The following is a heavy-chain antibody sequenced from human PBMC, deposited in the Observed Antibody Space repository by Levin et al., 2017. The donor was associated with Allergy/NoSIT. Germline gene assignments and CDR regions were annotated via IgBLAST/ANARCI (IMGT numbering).Heavy chain of an antibody. D-gene: IGHD2-2*01. V-gene: IGHV5-51*01. CDR2: IYPGDSDT. CDR1: GYSFTSYW. Sequence: GESLKISCKGFGYSFTSYWIGWVRQMPGKGLEWMGIIYPGDSDTRYSPSFQGQVSISADKSISTAYLQWSSLKASDTAMYYCARHRGCSSTSCYYYMDVWGKGTTVTVSS. CDR3: ARHRGCSSTSCYYYMDV. J-gene: IGHJ6*03.